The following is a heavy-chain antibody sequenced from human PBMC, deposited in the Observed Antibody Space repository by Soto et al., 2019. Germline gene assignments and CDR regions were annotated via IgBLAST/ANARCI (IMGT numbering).Heavy chain of an antibody. Sequence: QVQLVQSGAEVKKPGASVKVSCKASGYTFTSYGISWVRQAPGQGLEWMGWISAYNGNTNYAQKLQGRVTMTTDTSTSTAYMELRSLRSDDTAVYYCARVKYSPPYHYYYGMDVWGQGTTVTVSS. J-gene: IGHJ6*02. CDR3: ARVKYSPPYHYYYGMDV. CDR1: GYTFTSYG. D-gene: IGHD5-18*01. CDR2: ISAYNGNT. V-gene: IGHV1-18*01.